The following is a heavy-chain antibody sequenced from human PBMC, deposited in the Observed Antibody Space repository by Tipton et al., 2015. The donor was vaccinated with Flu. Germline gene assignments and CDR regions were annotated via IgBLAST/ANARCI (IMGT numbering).Heavy chain of an antibody. CDR3: ASLTIAVAGDDAFDI. Sequence: TLSLTCTVSGGSISSSSYYWGLIRQPPGKGLEWIGSSYYSGSTYYKPSLKSRVTISVDTSKNQFSLKLSSVTAADTAVYYCASLTIAVAGDDAFDIWGQGTMVTVSS. CDR2: SYYSGST. CDR1: GGSISSSSYY. J-gene: IGHJ3*02. V-gene: IGHV4-39*07. D-gene: IGHD6-19*01.